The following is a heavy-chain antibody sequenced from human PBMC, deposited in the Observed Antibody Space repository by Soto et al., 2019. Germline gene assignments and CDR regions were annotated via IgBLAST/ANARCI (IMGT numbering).Heavy chain of an antibody. CDR2: LTPSTGNT. CDR1: GYTFINYD. Sequence: QVQLVQSGTEVKKPGASVKVSCKPSGYTFINYDINWVRQATGQGPEWMGFLTPSTGNTGYARRFPGRLTLTSDTSTGTAYMELRGLTSADTAVYYCVALARWGQGSLVAVSS. D-gene: IGHD6-6*01. CDR3: VALAR. J-gene: IGHJ4*02. V-gene: IGHV1-8*01.